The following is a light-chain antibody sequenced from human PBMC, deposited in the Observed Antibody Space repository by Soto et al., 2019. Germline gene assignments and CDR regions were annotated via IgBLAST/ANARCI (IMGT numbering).Light chain of an antibody. V-gene: IGKV1-5*01. Sequence: DIQMTQSPSTLSASVGDRVTITCRASQSISSWLAWYQQKPGKAPKLLIYDASSLESGVPSRFSGSGSGTEFTLTISSLQPDDFATYYCQRYNSYSRTFGQGTQL. CDR2: DAS. CDR3: QRYNSYSRT. J-gene: IGKJ2*01. CDR1: QSISSW.